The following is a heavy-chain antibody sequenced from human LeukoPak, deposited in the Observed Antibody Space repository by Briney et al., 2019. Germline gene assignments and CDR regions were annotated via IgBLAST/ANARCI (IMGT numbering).Heavy chain of an antibody. D-gene: IGHD3-10*01. J-gene: IGHJ4*02. CDR2: IYYSGST. CDR3: ARAAGLATMVRGPGDY. CDR1: GGSISSYY. Sequence: KPSETLSLTCTVSGGSISSYYWSWIRQPPGKGLEWIGYIYYSGSTNYNPSLKSRVTISVDTSKNQFSLKLSSVTAADTAVYYCARAAGLATMVRGPGDYWGQGTLVTVSS. V-gene: IGHV4-59*12.